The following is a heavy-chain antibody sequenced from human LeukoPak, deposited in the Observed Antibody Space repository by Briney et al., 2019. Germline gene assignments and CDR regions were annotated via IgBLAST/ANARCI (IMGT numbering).Heavy chain of an antibody. V-gene: IGHV4-4*09. CDR2: IHTSGST. CDR3: ARGRATDY. J-gene: IGHJ4*02. Sequence: SETLSLTCTLSGGSISRYYWSWIRQPPGKGLEWVGYIHTSGSTSYNPSLKSRVTISVDTSKNQFSLKLSSVTAADTAVYYCARGRATDYWGQGTLVTVSS. CDR1: GGSISRYY.